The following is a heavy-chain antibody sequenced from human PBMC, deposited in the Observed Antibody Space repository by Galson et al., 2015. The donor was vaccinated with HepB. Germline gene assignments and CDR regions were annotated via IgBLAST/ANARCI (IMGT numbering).Heavy chain of an antibody. D-gene: IGHD3-22*01. J-gene: IGHJ4*02. CDR1: EFTFSSYW. Sequence: SLRLSCAASEFTFSSYWMHWVRQAPGKGLLWVSRINPDGSSTTYADPVKGRFTISRDNAKNTLYLQMNSLRVEDTAVYYCVREVRDYFDNWGQGTLVTVSS. CDR2: INPDGSST. V-gene: IGHV3-74*01. CDR3: VREVRDYFDN.